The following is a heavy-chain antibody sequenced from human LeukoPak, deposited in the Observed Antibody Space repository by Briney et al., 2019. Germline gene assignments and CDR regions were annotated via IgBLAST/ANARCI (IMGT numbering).Heavy chain of an antibody. CDR3: ARHFEPYSSSWYLHDY. CDR1: EYIFTNYY. V-gene: IGHV5-51*01. D-gene: IGHD6-13*01. Sequence: GESLKISCKASEYIFTNYYIGWVRQMPGKGLEWMGIIFPGDSDSDTRYSPSFQGQVTISADKSISTAYLQWSSLKASDTAMYYCARHFEPYSSSWYLHDYWGQGTLVTVSS. J-gene: IGHJ4*02. CDR2: IFPGDSDSDT.